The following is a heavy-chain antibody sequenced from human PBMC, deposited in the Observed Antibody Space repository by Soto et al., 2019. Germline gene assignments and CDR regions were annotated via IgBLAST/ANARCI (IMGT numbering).Heavy chain of an antibody. D-gene: IGHD1-1*01. Sequence: QVQLQQWGAGLLKPSETLSLTCAVYDGSLSDDYYTWTRQSPGKGLEWIGEIHPSGSTYYNPFPKTRVTLSQDTSKKQFSLNLISVTAADTGEYYCSRGNDAYKGGRTWGQGTLVTVSS. J-gene: IGHJ5*02. CDR1: DGSLSDDY. CDR3: SRGNDAYKGGRT. CDR2: IHPSGST. V-gene: IGHV4-34*02.